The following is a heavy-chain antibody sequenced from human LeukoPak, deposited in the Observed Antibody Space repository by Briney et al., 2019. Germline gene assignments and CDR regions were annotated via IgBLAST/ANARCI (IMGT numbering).Heavy chain of an antibody. V-gene: IGHV3-11*01. CDR2: ISYSGHTI. CDR3: AREAKELGATALHM. Sequence: GGSLRLSCAASGFTFSDHYMSWIRQAPGKGLEWVSYISYSGHTIYYADSVKGRFTISRDNAKNSLYLQMNSLRAEDTAVYYCAREAKELGATALHMWGQGTMVSVSS. CDR1: GFTFSDHY. D-gene: IGHD1-26*01. J-gene: IGHJ3*02.